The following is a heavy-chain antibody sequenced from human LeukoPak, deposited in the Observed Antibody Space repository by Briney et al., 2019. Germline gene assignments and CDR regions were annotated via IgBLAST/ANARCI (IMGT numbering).Heavy chain of an antibody. V-gene: IGHV3-23*01. CDR2: ISGSGGST. J-gene: IGHJ4*02. Sequence: GGSLRLSCAASGFTFSSYAMSWVRQAPGKGLEWVSAISGSGGSTYYADSVKGRFTISRDNSKNTLYLQMNSLRAEDTAVYYCAKDASRKPYSSSWYRGTYYFDYWGQGTLVTVSS. CDR1: GFTFSSYA. D-gene: IGHD6-13*01. CDR3: AKDASRKPYSSSWYRGTYYFDY.